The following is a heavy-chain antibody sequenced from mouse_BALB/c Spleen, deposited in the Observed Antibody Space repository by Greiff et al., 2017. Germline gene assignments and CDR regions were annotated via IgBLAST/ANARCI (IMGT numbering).Heavy chain of an antibody. Sequence: EVKLVESGGGLVQPGGSRKLSCAASGFTFSSFGMHWVRQAPEKGLEWVAYISSGSSTIYYADTVKGRFTISRDNPKNTLFLQMTSLRSEDTAMYYCARQTYGNCLYYYAMDYWGQGTSVTVSS. V-gene: IGHV5-17*02. D-gene: IGHD2-10*02. J-gene: IGHJ4*01. CDR3: ARQTYGNCLYYYAMDY. CDR1: GFTFSSFG. CDR2: ISSGSSTI.